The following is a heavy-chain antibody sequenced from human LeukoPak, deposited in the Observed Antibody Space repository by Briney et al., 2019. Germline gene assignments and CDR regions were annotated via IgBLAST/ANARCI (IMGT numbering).Heavy chain of an antibody. J-gene: IGHJ6*02. Sequence: GGSLRLSCAASGFTFSSYGMHWVRQAPGKGLEWVADIWFDGKNEHFADSVRGRFTVSRDNSKNRMYLQINSLRVEDTAVYYCARDRHCANSVCHNSPGMDVWGQGTTVTVSS. D-gene: IGHD5/OR15-5a*01. CDR1: GFTFSSYG. CDR3: ARDRHCANSVCHNSPGMDV. CDR2: IWFDGKNE. V-gene: IGHV3-33*01.